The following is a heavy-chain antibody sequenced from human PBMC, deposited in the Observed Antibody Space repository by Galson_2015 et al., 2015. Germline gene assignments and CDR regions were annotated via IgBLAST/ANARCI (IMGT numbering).Heavy chain of an antibody. D-gene: IGHD3-3*01. V-gene: IGHV3-74*01. J-gene: IGHJ4*02. Sequence: SLRLSCAASGFTFSSYWMHWVRQAPGKGLVWVSRINSDGSSTSYADSVKGRFTISRDNAKNTLYLQMNSLRAEDTAVYYCARAAHGVTIFGVVTGGYYFDYWGQGTLVTVSS. CDR1: GFTFSSYW. CDR2: INSDGSST. CDR3: ARAAHGVTIFGVVTGGYYFDY.